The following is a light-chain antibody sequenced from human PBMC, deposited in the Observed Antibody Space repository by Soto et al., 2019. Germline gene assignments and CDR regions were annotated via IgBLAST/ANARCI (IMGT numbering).Light chain of an antibody. Sequence: QSALTQPASVSGSPGQSITISCTGTSSDGGGYNYVSWYQQHPGKAPKLMIYDVSNRPSGVSNRFSGSKSGNTASLTISGLQPEDEAEYYCSSYTSSRTFVVFGGGTKLTVL. CDR2: DVS. CDR3: SSYTSSRTFVV. V-gene: IGLV2-14*01. J-gene: IGLJ2*01. CDR1: SSDGGGYNY.